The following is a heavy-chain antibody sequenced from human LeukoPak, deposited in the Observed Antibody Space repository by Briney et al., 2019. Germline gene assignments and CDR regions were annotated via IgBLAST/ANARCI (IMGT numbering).Heavy chain of an antibody. CDR3: AKKTPGTHPFDY. CDR2: SGTDGDT. J-gene: IGHJ4*02. D-gene: IGHD6-13*01. Sequence: GGSLRLSCAASGFTFSSSAMNWVPQAPGKGLEWVSASGTDGDTYYAASVKGRFTISRDNSKNTLYLQMTSLRAEDTAIYYCAKKTPGTHPFDYWGQGTLVTVSP. V-gene: IGHV3-23*01. CDR1: GFTFSSSA.